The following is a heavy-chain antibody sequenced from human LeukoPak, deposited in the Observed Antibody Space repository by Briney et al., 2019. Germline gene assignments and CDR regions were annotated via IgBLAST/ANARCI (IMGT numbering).Heavy chain of an antibody. J-gene: IGHJ4*02. CDR2: INPSSGGT. Sequence: ASVKVSCKASGYTFTDYYMHWVRQAPGQGLGWMGWINPSSGGTNYAQKFQGRVTMTRETSISTAYMELSRLRSDDTAVYYCARYYFRLNYFDYWGQGTLVTVSS. D-gene: IGHD3-10*01. CDR1: GYTFTDYY. V-gene: IGHV1-2*02. CDR3: ARYYFRLNYFDY.